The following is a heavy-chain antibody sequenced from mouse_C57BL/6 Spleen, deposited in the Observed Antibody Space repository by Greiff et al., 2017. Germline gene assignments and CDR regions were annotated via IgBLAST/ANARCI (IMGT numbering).Heavy chain of an antibody. Sequence: VKLLESGPELVKPGASVKISCKASGYSFTSYYIHWVKQRPGQGLEWIGWIYPGSGNTKYNEKFKGKATLTADTSSSTAYMQLSSLTSEDSAVYYCAREGASYYAEAYWGQGTLVTVSA. CDR1: GYSFTSYY. D-gene: IGHD1-1*01. J-gene: IGHJ3*01. CDR3: AREGASYYAEAY. V-gene: IGHV1-66*01. CDR2: IYPGSGNT.